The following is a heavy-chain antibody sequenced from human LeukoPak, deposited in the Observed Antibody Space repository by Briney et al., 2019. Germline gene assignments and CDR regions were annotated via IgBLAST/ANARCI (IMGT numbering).Heavy chain of an antibody. J-gene: IGHJ5*02. Sequence: SETLSLTCAVYGGSFSGYYWSWIRQPPGKGLEWIGEINHSGSTNYNPSLKSRVTISVDTSKNQFSLKLSSVTAADTAVYYCASPGGPWIQLNHWGQGTLVTVSS. V-gene: IGHV4-34*01. CDR3: ASPGGPWIQLNH. CDR1: GGSFSGYY. CDR2: INHSGST. D-gene: IGHD5-18*01.